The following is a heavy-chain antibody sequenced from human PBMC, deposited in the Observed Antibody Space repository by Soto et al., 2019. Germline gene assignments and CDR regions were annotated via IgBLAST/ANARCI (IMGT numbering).Heavy chain of an antibody. CDR2: ITTTGGST. CDR3: VPSWAY. J-gene: IGHJ4*02. CDR1: GFIFSNYG. D-gene: IGHD6-13*01. V-gene: IGHV3-23*01. Sequence: EVQLLESGGGLVQPGGSLRLSCAASGFIFSNYGMNWVRLAPGEGLEWVSTITTTGGSTFYADSVRGRFTISRDNAKNTLDLQMNSLRVDDTAIYYCVPSWAYRGRGVVVTVSS.